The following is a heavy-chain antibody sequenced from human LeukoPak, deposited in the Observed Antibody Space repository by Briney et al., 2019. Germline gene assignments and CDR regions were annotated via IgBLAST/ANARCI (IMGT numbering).Heavy chain of an antibody. J-gene: IGHJ4*02. CDR2: ISSDGSST. CDR1: GFTFSNYW. V-gene: IGHV3-74*01. CDR3: AKGGARLHSYYFDY. D-gene: IGHD1-26*01. Sequence: PGGSLRLSCAASGFTFSNYWMHWVRQAPGKGLVWVSRISSDGSSTTYADSVKGRFTISRDNAKSTLYLQMNSLRAEDTAVFYCAKGGARLHSYYFDYWGQGTLVTVSS.